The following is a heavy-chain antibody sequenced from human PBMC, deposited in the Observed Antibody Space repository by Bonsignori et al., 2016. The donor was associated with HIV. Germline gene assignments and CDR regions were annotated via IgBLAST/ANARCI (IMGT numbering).Heavy chain of an antibody. CDR3: VREPVGWLAFDV. V-gene: IGHV4-4*02. CDR1: GDSIINNHW. J-gene: IGHJ3*01. D-gene: IGHD6-19*01. Sequence: QVQLQESGPGLVKPSGTLSLICVVSGDSIINNHWYHWVRQSPGKGLEWIAETFHAVNINYNPSLKSRVTMSMDKSKNQISLKVTSVSAADTAVYYCVREPVGWLAFDVWGRGTVVTGLF. CDR2: TFHAVNI.